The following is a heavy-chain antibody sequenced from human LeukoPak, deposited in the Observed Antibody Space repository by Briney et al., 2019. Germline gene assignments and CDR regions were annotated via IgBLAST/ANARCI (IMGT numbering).Heavy chain of an antibody. V-gene: IGHV1-46*01. Sequence: ASVKVSCKASGYTFTSYYLHWVRQAPGQGLEWMGIINPSGGSTTYARKFQGRVTMTRDTSTSTVYIELSSLRSEDTAVYYCARGETSSYDYWGQGTLVTVSS. CDR1: GYTFTSYY. CDR3: ARGETSSYDY. D-gene: IGHD2-2*01. J-gene: IGHJ4*02. CDR2: INPSGGST.